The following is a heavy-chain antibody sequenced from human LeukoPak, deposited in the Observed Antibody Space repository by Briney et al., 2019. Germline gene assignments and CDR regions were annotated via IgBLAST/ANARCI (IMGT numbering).Heavy chain of an antibody. J-gene: IGHJ4*02. V-gene: IGHV3-23*01. CDR3: AKWGDYDILTGYYVSDF. CDR2: ITGSGDTT. D-gene: IGHD3-9*01. Sequence: GGSLRLSCAASGFIFRNYAMSWARQAPGKGLEWVSAITGSGDTTYYADSVKGRFTTSRDNSKNTLYVEMNTLRAEDTAVYYCAKWGDYDILTGYYVSDFWGQGTLVTVSS. CDR1: GFIFRNYA.